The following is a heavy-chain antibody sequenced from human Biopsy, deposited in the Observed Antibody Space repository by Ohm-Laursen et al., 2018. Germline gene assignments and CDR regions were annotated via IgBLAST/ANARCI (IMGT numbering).Heavy chain of an antibody. Sequence: GASVNASCKTSGYTFTSYYMHWVRQAPGPGLEWMGVMTPIPTYAQKFQGRLTLARDTSTSTVYMELSSLRSDDTAIYYCARRGSLDYWGQGTLVTVSS. CDR2: MTPIP. D-gene: IGHD3-10*01. J-gene: IGHJ4*02. CDR1: GYTFTSYY. V-gene: IGHV1-46*01. CDR3: ARRGSLDY.